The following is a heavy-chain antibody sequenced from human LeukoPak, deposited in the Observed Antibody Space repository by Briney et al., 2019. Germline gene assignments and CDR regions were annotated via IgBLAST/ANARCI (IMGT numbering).Heavy chain of an antibody. D-gene: IGHD4-17*01. Sequence: GGSLRLSCTASGFTFGDYGMTWVRQAPGKGLEWVGFIRRKAYGGTTEYAASVRGRFTISRDDSKSIAYLQMNSLKTEDTAVYYCTREPGYGDYAWFDPWGQGTLVTVSS. V-gene: IGHV3-49*04. J-gene: IGHJ5*02. CDR2: IRRKAYGGTT. CDR1: GFTFGDYG. CDR3: TREPGYGDYAWFDP.